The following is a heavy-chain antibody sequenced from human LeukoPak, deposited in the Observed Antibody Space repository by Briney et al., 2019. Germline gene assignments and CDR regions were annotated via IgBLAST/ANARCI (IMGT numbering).Heavy chain of an antibody. J-gene: IGHJ4*02. V-gene: IGHV3-30*18. CDR3: AKDSIWGTGKLVPSYYFDY. CDR1: GFTFSSYG. Sequence: PGGSLRLSCAASGFTFSSYGMHWVRQAPGKGLEWVAVISYDGSNKYYADFVKGRFTISRDNSKNTLYLQMNSPRAEDTAVYYCAKDSIWGTGKLVPSYYFDYWGQGTLVTVSS. D-gene: IGHD6-6*01. CDR2: ISYDGSNK.